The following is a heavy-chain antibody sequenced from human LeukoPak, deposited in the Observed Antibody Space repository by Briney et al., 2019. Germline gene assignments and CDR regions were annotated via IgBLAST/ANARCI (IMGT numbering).Heavy chain of an antibody. Sequence: SGTLSLTCGVSGGSITNTNYWTWVRQPPGKGLEWIGEVNLQGSTNYNPSLMGRVAISVDTSENHISLQLTSVTAADTAVYYCAREGGPYRPLDYSGEGTLVTVSS. J-gene: IGHJ4*02. V-gene: IGHV4-4*02. CDR3: AREGGPYRPLDY. CDR1: GGSITNTNY. CDR2: VNLQGST.